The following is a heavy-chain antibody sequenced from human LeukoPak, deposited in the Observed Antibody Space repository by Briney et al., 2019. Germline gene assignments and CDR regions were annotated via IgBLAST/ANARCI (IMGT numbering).Heavy chain of an antibody. V-gene: IGHV4-31*03. J-gene: IGHJ4*02. D-gene: IGHD1-26*01. CDR3: ARVGVVGTFDY. CDR1: GGSISSGGYY. CDR2: IYYSGST. Sequence: SQTLSLTCTVSGGSISSGGYYWSWIRQPPGKGLEWIGYIYYSGSTYYNPSLKSRVTISVDTSKNQFSLKLSSVTAADTAVYYCARVGVVGTFDYWGQGTLVTVSS.